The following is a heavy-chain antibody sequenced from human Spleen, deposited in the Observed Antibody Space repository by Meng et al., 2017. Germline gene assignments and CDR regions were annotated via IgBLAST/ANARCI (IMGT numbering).Heavy chain of an antibody. J-gene: IGHJ4*02. V-gene: IGHV3-48*03. Sequence: GGSLRLSCAASGFTFSSYEMNWVRQAPGKGLEWVSYISSSGSTIYYADSVKGRFTISRDNAKNSLYLQMNSLRAEDTAVYYCARDGGGSIAVAKGLYTALDYWGQGTLVTVSS. CDR3: ARDGGGSIAVAKGLYTALDY. CDR1: GFTFSSYE. D-gene: IGHD6-19*01. CDR2: ISSSGSTI.